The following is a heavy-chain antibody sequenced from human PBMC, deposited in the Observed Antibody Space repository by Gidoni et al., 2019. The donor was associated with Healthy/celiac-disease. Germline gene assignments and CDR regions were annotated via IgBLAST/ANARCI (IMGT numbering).Heavy chain of an antibody. CDR2: INPSSGVT. CDR3: ARGGGSYYDFWSGYPPGYMDV. CDR1: GYTFTGYY. Sequence: QVQLVQSGAEVKKPGASEKVSCKASGYTFTGYYMHWVRQAPGQWLEWMGWINPSSGVTNYAQKFQGRVTMTRDTSISTAYMELSRLRSDDTAVYYCARGGGSYYDFWSGYPPGYMDVWGKGTTVTVSS. J-gene: IGHJ6*03. V-gene: IGHV1-2*02. D-gene: IGHD3-3*01.